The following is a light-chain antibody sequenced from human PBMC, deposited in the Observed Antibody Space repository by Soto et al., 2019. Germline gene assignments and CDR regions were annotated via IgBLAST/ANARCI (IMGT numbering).Light chain of an antibody. V-gene: IGLV2-23*02. CDR1: SSDVGSYNL. CDR3: CSYAGSSTFYV. Sequence: QSALTQPASVSGSPGQSITISCTGTSSDVGSYNLVSWYQQHPGKAPKLMIYGVSKRPTGVSTRFSGSKSGNTASLTLSGLQAEDEADYYCCSYAGSSTFYVFGTGTKLTVL. J-gene: IGLJ1*01. CDR2: GVS.